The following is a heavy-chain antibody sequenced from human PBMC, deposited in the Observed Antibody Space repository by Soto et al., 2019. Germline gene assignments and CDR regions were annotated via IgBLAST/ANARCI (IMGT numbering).Heavy chain of an antibody. Sequence: QVQLQESGPELVRPSETLPLTCSISGGSISDYYWSWIRQTPGKGLEWIGYINYFGSTNSNPSLNSRATMCLDTSKNQYSLKLSYVTVADTAIYYCAGGNWRVPASIFHWYFELWGRGTLVTVSS. D-gene: IGHD2-2*01. CDR1: GGSISDYY. V-gene: IGHV4-59*01. CDR2: INYFGST. J-gene: IGHJ2*01. CDR3: AGGNWRVPASIFHWYFEL.